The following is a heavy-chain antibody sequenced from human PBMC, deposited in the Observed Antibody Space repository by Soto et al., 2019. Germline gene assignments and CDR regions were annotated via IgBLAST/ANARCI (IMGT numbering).Heavy chain of an antibody. V-gene: IGHV1-18*01. CDR3: ARDSAHYYDSSGYLCC. CDR2: ISAYNGNT. CDR1: GYTVTSYG. D-gene: IGHD3-22*01. J-gene: IGHJ4*02. Sequence: GASVKVSCKASGYTVTSYGISWVRQAPGQGLEWMGWISAYNGNTNYAQKLQGRVTMTTDTSTSTAYMELRSLRSDDTAVYYCARDSAHYYDSSGYLCCWGKGTLVTVSS.